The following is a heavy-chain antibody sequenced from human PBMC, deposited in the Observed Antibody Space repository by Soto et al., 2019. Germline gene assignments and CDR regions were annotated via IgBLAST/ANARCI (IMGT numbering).Heavy chain of an antibody. Sequence: GASVKVSCKASGYTFTSYGISWVRQAPGQGLEWMGWISAYNGNTNYAQKLQGRVTMTTDTSTSTAYMELRSLRSDDTAVYYCAGVGRCYNRSAHIFDYWGQGTLVTVSS. D-gene: IGHD3-10*01. CDR3: AGVGRCYNRSAHIFDY. CDR1: GYTFTSYG. CDR2: ISAYNGNT. V-gene: IGHV1-18*01. J-gene: IGHJ4*02.